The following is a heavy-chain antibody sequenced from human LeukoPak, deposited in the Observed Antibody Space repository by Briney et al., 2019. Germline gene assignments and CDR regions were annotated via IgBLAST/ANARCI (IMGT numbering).Heavy chain of an antibody. J-gene: IGHJ6*03. CDR1: GYTFTSYD. Sequence: ASVKVSCKASGYTFTSYDINWVRQATGQGLEWMGWMNPNSGNTGYAQKFQGRVTITRNTSISTAYMELSSLRSEDTAVYCCARGSGSYYYRYYYYYMDVWGKGTTVTVSS. V-gene: IGHV1-8*03. CDR3: ARGSGSYYYRYYYYYMDV. D-gene: IGHD1-26*01. CDR2: MNPNSGNT.